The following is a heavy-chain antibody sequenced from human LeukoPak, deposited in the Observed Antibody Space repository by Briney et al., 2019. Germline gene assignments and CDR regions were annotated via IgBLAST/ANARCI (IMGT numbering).Heavy chain of an antibody. J-gene: IGHJ3*02. CDR3: AHSGWELQSWAFDI. Sequence: SGPTLVKPTQTLTLTCTFSGFSLSTSGVGLGWIRQPPGKALEWLALIYWDDHKSYSQSLKSRLTITKDTSKSQVVLTMTNMDPVDTATYYCAHSGWELQSWAFDIWGQGTMVTVSS. V-gene: IGHV2-5*02. CDR1: GFSLSTSGVG. CDR2: IYWDDHK. D-gene: IGHD1-26*01.